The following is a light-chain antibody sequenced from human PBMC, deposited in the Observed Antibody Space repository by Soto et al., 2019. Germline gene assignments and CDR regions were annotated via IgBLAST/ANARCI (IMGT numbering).Light chain of an antibody. J-gene: IGKJ1*01. Sequence: EIVLTQPPGPLSVSPGDRVTLSCRASQTVNNHYLAWYQQNPGQAPRLLIYGASTPATGTPARFSGSGSGTHFTLTVSRLEPEDFAVYYCQQYGGSAPWTFGPGTKVDMK. V-gene: IGKV3-20*01. CDR3: QQYGGSAPWT. CDR1: QTVNNHY. CDR2: GAS.